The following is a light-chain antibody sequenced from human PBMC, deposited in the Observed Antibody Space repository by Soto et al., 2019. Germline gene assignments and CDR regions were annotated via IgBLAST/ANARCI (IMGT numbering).Light chain of an antibody. J-gene: IGLJ3*02. CDR3: SSYTTSSTRV. Sequence: QSALTQPASVSGSPGQSITISCTGSSSDVGGYDYVSWYQHHPGKAPQLMIYEVSNRPSGVSNRFSGSKSGNTASLSISGLHAEDEAYYYCSSYTTSSTRVFGGGTKVTVL. CDR1: SSDVGGYDY. V-gene: IGLV2-14*01. CDR2: EVS.